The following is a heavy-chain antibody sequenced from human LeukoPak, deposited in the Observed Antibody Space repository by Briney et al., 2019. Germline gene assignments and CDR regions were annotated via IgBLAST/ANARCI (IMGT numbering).Heavy chain of an antibody. J-gene: IGHJ6*03. V-gene: IGHV3-74*01. CDR2: INSDGSST. CDR1: GFTFSAYA. CDR3: AELGITMIGGV. Sequence: GGSLRLSCAASGFTFSAYAMNWVRRAPGKVLVWVSRINSDGSSTSYADSVKGRFTITRDNAKHSLYLQMNSLRAEDTAVYYCAELGITMIGGVWGKGTTDTISS. D-gene: IGHD3-10*02.